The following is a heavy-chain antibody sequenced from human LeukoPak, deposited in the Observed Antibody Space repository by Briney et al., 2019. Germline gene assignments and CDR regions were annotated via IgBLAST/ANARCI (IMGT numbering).Heavy chain of an antibody. J-gene: IGHJ5*02. V-gene: IGHV4-34*01. CDR1: GGSFSGYY. CDR3: AGGAPDNWFDP. Sequence: SETLSLTCAVYGGSFSGYYWSWIRQPPGKGLEWIGEINHSGSTNYNPSLKSRVTISVDTSKNQFSLKLSSVTAADTAVYYCAGGAPDNWFDPWGQGTLVTVSS. CDR2: INHSGST.